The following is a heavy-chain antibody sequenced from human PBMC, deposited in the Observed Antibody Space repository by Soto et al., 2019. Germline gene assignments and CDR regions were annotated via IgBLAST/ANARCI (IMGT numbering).Heavy chain of an antibody. V-gene: IGHV1-69*12. D-gene: IGHD6-13*01. CDR3: AREVAADGTFREDVFDI. J-gene: IGHJ3*02. CDR1: GGTFSNHA. CDR2: IIPIFSTT. Sequence: QVHLVQSGAEVKKPGSSVKVSCKAPGGTFSNHAINWVRQAPGQGLEGMGRIIPIFSTTNYAQKFQGRVTMTADESTITADVEVSSLKQDDTAVYYCAREVAADGTFREDVFDIWGQGTLGTVSS.